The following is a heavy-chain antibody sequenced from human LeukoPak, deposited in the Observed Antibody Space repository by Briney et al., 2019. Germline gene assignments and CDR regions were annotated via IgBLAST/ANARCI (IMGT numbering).Heavy chain of an antibody. Sequence: PSETLSLTCTVSGGSISNHYWSWIRQPAGRGLEWIGRIYAGGTASYNPSLKSRVTMSADMSKNQLSLKLTSVTAADTAVYYCTREPVPWGQGTLVTVSS. D-gene: IGHD6-19*01. CDR2: IYAGGTA. CDR3: TREPVP. CDR1: GGSISNHY. J-gene: IGHJ4*02. V-gene: IGHV4-4*07.